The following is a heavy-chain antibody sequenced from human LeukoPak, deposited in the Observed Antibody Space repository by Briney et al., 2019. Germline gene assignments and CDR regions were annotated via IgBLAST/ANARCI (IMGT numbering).Heavy chain of an antibody. D-gene: IGHD3-22*01. J-gene: IGHJ4*02. CDR3: AKGSYLDPSGYCPYYFDY. CDR1: GFTLTTYA. CDR2: ISGGGGNT. Sequence: SGGSLRLSCAASGFTLTTYAMSWVRQAPGKGLEWVSGISGGGGNTHYADSVKGRLTISRDNSKNTLYLHMNSLRAEDTAVYYCAKGSYLDPSGYCPYYFDYWGQGILVTVSS. V-gene: IGHV3-23*01.